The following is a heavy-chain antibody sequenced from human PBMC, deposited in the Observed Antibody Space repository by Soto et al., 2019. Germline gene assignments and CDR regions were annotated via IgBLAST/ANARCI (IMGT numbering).Heavy chain of an antibody. CDR1: GGTFSSYA. CDR3: ARRGSGWDSYWYFDP. J-gene: IGHJ2*01. Sequence: QVQLVQSGAEVKKPGSSVKVSCKASGGTFSSYAIGWVRQAPGQGLEWMGGIIPIFGTANYAQKFQGRVTITADESTSTAYMELSSLRSEDTAVYYCARRGSGWDSYWYFDPWGRGTLVTVSS. V-gene: IGHV1-69*01. D-gene: IGHD6-19*01. CDR2: IIPIFGTA.